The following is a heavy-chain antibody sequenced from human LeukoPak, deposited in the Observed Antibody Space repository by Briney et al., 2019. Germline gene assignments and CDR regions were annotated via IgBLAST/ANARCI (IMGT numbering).Heavy chain of an antibody. V-gene: IGHV3-48*03. CDR2: ISSSGSTI. CDR3: ARSPYLYNWFDP. Sequence: GGSLRLSCAASGFTFSSYEMNWVRQAPGKGLEWVSYISSSGSTIYYADSVKGRFTISRDNSKNTLYLQMNSLRAEDTAVYYCARSPYLYNWFDPWGQGTLVTVSS. CDR1: GFTFSSYE. D-gene: IGHD3-10*01. J-gene: IGHJ5*02.